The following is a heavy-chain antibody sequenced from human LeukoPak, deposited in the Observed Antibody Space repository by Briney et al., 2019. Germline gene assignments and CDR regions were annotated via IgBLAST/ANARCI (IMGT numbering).Heavy chain of an antibody. V-gene: IGHV4-59*01. CDR1: GGSISSYY. CDR3: ARDNWNYGSSMDV. Sequence: SETLSLTCTVSGGSISSYYWSWIRQPPGKGLEWIGYIYYSGSTNYNPSLKSRVTLSVDTSKNQFSLKLSSVTAADTAVYYCARDNWNYGSSMDVWGQGTTVTVSS. J-gene: IGHJ6*02. CDR2: IYYSGST. D-gene: IGHD1-7*01.